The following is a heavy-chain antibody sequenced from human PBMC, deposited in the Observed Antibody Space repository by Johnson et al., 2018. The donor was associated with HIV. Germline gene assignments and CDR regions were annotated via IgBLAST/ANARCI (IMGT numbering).Heavy chain of an antibody. CDR3: AKSPGKDHGGNSGGFDI. CDR2: IWYDGSNK. CDR1: GFTFSYYG. V-gene: IGHV3-33*06. J-gene: IGHJ3*02. D-gene: IGHD4/OR15-4a*01. Sequence: QVQLVESGGGVVQPGKSLRLSCAASGFTFSYYGMHWVRQAPGKGLEWVAVIWYDGSNKFYADSVKGRFTMSRDNSKNTVYLQMNSLRVEDTAVYYCAKSPGKDHGGNSGGFDIWGQGTMVTVSS.